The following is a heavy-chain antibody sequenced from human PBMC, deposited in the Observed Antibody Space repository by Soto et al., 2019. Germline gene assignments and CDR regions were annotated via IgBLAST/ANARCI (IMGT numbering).Heavy chain of an antibody. D-gene: IGHD6-13*01. CDR3: TRDASRDSSARGWLDP. V-gene: IGHV1-18*04. CDR2: ISAYNGNT. CDR1: GYTFTSYG. J-gene: IGHJ5*02. Sequence: ASVKVSCKASGYTFTSYGISWVRQAPGQGLEWMGWISAYNGNTNYAQKLQGRVTMTTDTSTSTAYMELRSLRSDDTAVYYCTRDASRDSSARGWLDPWGPGTLVTVSS.